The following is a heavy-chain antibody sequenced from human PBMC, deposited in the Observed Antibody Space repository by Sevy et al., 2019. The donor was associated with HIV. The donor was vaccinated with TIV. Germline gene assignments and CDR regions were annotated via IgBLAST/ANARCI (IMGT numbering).Heavy chain of an antibody. D-gene: IGHD6-6*01. CDR3: FVRIRDSSEIDY. J-gene: IGHJ4*02. Sequence: GGSLRLSCAASGFTFSNYYMNWARQGPGKGLVWVARLNGDGSDINYADSVRGRFTISRDNTKNTLYLQMSSLRGEDTAVYYCFVRIRDSSEIDYWGQGTLVTVSS. CDR1: GFTFSNYY. V-gene: IGHV3-74*01. CDR2: LNGDGSDI.